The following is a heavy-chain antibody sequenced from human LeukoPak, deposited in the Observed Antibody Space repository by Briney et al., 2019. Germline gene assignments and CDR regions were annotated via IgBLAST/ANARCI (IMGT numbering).Heavy chain of an antibody. Sequence: QPGGSLRLSCAASGFTFSSYWMSWVRQAPGKGLEWVANIKQDGSEKYYVDSVKGRFTISRDNAKNSLHLQMNSLRAEDTAVYYCARDTGRYCSSNSCYTYDYWGQGTLVTVSS. CDR2: IKQDGSEK. J-gene: IGHJ4*02. V-gene: IGHV3-7*01. D-gene: IGHD2-2*02. CDR3: ARDTGRYCSSNSCYTYDY. CDR1: GFTFSSYW.